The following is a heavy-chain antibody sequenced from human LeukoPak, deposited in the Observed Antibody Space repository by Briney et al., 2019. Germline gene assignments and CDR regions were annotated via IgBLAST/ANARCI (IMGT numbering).Heavy chain of an antibody. V-gene: IGHV3-23*01. J-gene: IGHJ4*02. CDR2: ISSSGDST. D-gene: IGHD6-19*01. CDR3: ARRGAVAGTGDY. Sequence: GGSLRLSCAASGFTFSSYAMSWVRQTPGKGLEWVSIISSSGDSTYDADSVKGRFTISRDNSRNTLYLQMNSLRAGDTAVYYCARRGAVAGTGDYWGQGTLVTVSS. CDR1: GFTFSSYA.